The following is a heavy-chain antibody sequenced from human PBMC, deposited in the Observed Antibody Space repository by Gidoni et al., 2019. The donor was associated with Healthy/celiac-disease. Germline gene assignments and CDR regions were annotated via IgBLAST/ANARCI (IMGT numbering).Heavy chain of an antibody. V-gene: IGHV3-21*01. CDR3: ARDTAGDFDY. CDR1: GFTFSSYN. CDR2: ISSSSSYI. Sequence: EVQLVESGGGLVKPGGSLRLSCAASGFTFSSYNMNWVRQAPGTGLEWVSSISSSSSYIYYAESVKGRFTISRENAKNSLYLQMNSLRAEDTAVYYCARDTAGDFDYWGQGTLVTVSS. J-gene: IGHJ4*02. D-gene: IGHD5-18*01.